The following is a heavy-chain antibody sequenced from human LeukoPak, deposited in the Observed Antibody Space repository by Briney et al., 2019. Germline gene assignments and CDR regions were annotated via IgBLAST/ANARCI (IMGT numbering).Heavy chain of an antibody. CDR3: AVGNCPTTSCYPGVAFDI. J-gene: IGHJ3*02. V-gene: IGHV4-61*02. CDR1: GVSISSGGYF. CDR2: FYVSGST. D-gene: IGHD2-2*01. Sequence: SQTLSLTCTVSGVSISSGGYFWSWIRQPAGKGLEWIGRFYVSGSTNYNPSLQSRVTISVDTSKNQFSLKLTSVTAADTAVYYCAVGNCPTTSCYPGVAFDIWGQGTMVTVSS.